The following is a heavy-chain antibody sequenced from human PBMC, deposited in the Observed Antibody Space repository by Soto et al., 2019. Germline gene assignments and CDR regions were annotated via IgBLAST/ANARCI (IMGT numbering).Heavy chain of an antibody. V-gene: IGHV4-39*07. Sequence: SETLSLTCTVSGASISSGTFYWGWIRQPPGKGLESIANIYYDGSTYYNPSLKSRVTISVDTSKNQFSLKLSSVTAADTAVYYCVRQWIQLWSLDYWGQGTLVTVSS. D-gene: IGHD5-18*01. CDR1: GASISSGTFY. CDR2: IYYDGST. CDR3: VRQWIQLWSLDY. J-gene: IGHJ4*02.